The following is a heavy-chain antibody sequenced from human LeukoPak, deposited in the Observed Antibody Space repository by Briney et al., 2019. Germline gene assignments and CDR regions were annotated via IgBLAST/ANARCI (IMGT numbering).Heavy chain of an antibody. Sequence: SQTLSLTCAISGDSVSSNSAAWNWIRQSPSRGLEWLGRTYYRSKWYTYYAVSVKSIISINRDTSKNQISLQLNSVTPEDTAVYYCARSTGPIDYWGQGTLVTVSS. J-gene: IGHJ4*02. D-gene: IGHD1-1*01. V-gene: IGHV6-1*01. CDR3: ARSTGPIDY. CDR1: GDSVSSNSAA. CDR2: TYYRSKWYT.